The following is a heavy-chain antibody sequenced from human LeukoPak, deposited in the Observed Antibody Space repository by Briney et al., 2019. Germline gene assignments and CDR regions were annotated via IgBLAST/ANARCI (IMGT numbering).Heavy chain of an antibody. CDR3: ASLGDAYNLDY. Sequence: SETLSFTCTVSGGSISTFSCGWIRQPPGKGLEWIGYIYYSGSANYSPSLKSRVTMSVDTSENQFSLKLTSVTAADTAVYYCASLGDAYNLDYWGQGTLVTVSS. CDR2: IYYSGSA. D-gene: IGHD5-24*01. J-gene: IGHJ4*02. CDR1: GGSISTFS. V-gene: IGHV4-59*01.